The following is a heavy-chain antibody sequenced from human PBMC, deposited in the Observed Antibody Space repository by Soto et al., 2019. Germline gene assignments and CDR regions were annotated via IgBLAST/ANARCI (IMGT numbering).Heavy chain of an antibody. J-gene: IGHJ3*02. Sequence: EAQLLESGGGLVRPGGSLRLSCEASGFTFSSYGMTWVRQAQGKGLEWVSSITGTGDSSHYADSVTGRFTISRDNSRSILCRPMDRRRVADTAVYYCAKDPYCMGPSCDSKAFDIWGQGTVVTVSS. CDR1: GFTFSSYG. D-gene: IGHD2-15*01. V-gene: IGHV3-23*01. CDR3: AKDPYCMGPSCDSKAFDI. CDR2: ITGTGDSS.